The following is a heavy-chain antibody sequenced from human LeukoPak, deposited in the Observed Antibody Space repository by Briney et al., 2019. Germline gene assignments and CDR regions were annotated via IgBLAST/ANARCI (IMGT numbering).Heavy chain of an antibody. V-gene: IGHV3-23*01. Sequence: GGTLRLSCAASGFMFRDHGMNWVRQAPGKGLEWLSTISGSGDNTYYADSVKGRFTVSRDNSKNTLYLQMNSLRAEDTAVYYCARDYGGNSRGGYYFDYWGQGTLVTVSS. CDR1: GFMFRDHG. J-gene: IGHJ4*02. D-gene: IGHD4-23*01. CDR2: ISGSGDNT. CDR3: ARDYGGNSRGGYYFDY.